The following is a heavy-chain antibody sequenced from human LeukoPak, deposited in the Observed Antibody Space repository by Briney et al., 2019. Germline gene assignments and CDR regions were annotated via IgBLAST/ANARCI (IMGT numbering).Heavy chain of an antibody. J-gene: IGHJ4*02. CDR3: ARASRGYNYLGLGY. V-gene: IGHV4-34*01. Sequence: SETLSLTCAVYGGSFSGYYWSWIRQPPGKGLEWIGEINHSGSTNYNPSLKSRVTISVDTSKNQFSLKLSSVTAADTAVYYCARASRGYNYLGLGYWGQGTLVTVSS. CDR2: INHSGST. D-gene: IGHD5-18*01. CDR1: GGSFSGYY.